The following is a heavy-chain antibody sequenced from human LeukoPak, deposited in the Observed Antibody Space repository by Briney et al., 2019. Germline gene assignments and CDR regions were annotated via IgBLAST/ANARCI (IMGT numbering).Heavy chain of an antibody. J-gene: IGHJ4*02. D-gene: IGHD3-3*01. CDR1: GYSISSGYY. CDR2: ISGSGGST. V-gene: IGHV3-23*01. CDR3: AKDRRDFWSGYYNELDH. Sequence: TSETLSLTCTVSGYSISSGYYWGWIRQPPGKGLEWVSAISGSGGSTSYADSVKGRFTISRDNSKNTLYLQMNSLRAEDTAVYYCAKDRRDFWSGYYNELDHWGQGTLVTVSS.